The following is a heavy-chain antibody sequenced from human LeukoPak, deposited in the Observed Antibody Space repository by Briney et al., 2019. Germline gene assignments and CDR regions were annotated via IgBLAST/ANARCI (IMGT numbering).Heavy chain of an antibody. CDR2: IYYSGST. V-gene: IGHV4-61*01. J-gene: IGHJ4*02. D-gene: IGHD4-17*01. Sequence: ETSETLSLTCTVSGGSVSSGSYYWSWLRQPPGKGLEWIGYIYYSGSTNYNPSLKSRATISVDTSKNQFSLKLSSVTAADTAVYYCARDTLNDYGDYGGGDYWGQGTLVTVSS. CDR3: ARDTLNDYGDYGGGDY. CDR1: GGSVSSGSYY.